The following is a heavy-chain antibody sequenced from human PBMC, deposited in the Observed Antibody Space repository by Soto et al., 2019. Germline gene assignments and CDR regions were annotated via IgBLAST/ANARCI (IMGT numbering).Heavy chain of an antibody. CDR3: ARVANAYNYDY. CDR1: GFTFSDHY. CDR2: TRNKANSYTT. J-gene: IGHJ4*02. D-gene: IGHD1-1*01. V-gene: IGHV3-72*01. Sequence: EVQLVESGGRLVQPGGSLRLSCAASGFTFSDHYMDWVRQAPGKGLEWVGRTRNKANSYTTEYAASVKGRFTISRDGSKNSLYLQMNSLKTEDTAVYYCARVANAYNYDYWGQGTLVTVSS.